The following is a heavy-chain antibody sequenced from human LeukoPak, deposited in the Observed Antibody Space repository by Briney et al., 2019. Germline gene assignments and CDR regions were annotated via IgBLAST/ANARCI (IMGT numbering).Heavy chain of an antibody. D-gene: IGHD5-24*01. CDR3: ARFEEMATTSIDY. V-gene: IGHV5-51*01. J-gene: IGHJ4*02. CDR2: IYPGDSDT. CDR1: GYSLSSYW. Sequence: GESLKISCKGSGYSLSSYWIGWVRQMPGKGLEWMGIIYPGDSDTRYSPSFQGQVTISADKSISTAYLQWSSLKASDTAMYYCARFEEMATTSIDYWGQGTLVTVSS.